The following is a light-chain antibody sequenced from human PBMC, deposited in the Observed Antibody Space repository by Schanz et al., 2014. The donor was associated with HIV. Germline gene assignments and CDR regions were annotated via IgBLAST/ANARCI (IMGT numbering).Light chain of an antibody. CDR3: TSYTSSSTLVL. CDR1: SSDIGGYNY. J-gene: IGLJ3*02. CDR2: GVT. V-gene: IGLV2-14*03. Sequence: QSALTQPASVSGSPGQSITISCTGTSSDIGGYNYPSWYQQHPGKAPKLMIYGVTYRPSGASNRFSGSKSGNTASLTISGLQAEDEADYFCTSYTSSSTLVLFGGGTKLTVL.